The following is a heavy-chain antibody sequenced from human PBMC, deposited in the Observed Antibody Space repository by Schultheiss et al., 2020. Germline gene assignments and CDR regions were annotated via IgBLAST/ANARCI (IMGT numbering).Heavy chain of an antibody. CDR1: GGTFSSYA. CDR2: IIPIFGTA. D-gene: IGHD2-21*02. V-gene: IGHV1-69*13. J-gene: IGHJ4*02. CDR3: ARDLRETIVVVTATREYYFDY. Sequence: SVKVSCKASGGTFSSYAISWVRQAPGQGLEWMGGIIPIFGTANYAQKFQGRVTITADESTSTAYMELSSLRSEDTAVYYCARDLRETIVVVTATREYYFDYWGQGTLVTVSS.